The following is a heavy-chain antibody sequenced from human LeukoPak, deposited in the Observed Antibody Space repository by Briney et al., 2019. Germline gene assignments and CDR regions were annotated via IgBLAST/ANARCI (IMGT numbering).Heavy chain of an antibody. Sequence: GGSLRLSCAASGFTFSSYTMNWVRQAPGKGLEWVSSISSSGSYIYYGDSVKGRFTISRDNAKNSLYLQMNSLRAEDTAVYYCARDRSQLGCFDYWGQGTLVTVSS. CDR3: ARDRSQLGCFDY. D-gene: IGHD7-27*01. V-gene: IGHV3-21*01. CDR1: GFTFSSYT. J-gene: IGHJ4*02. CDR2: ISSSGSYI.